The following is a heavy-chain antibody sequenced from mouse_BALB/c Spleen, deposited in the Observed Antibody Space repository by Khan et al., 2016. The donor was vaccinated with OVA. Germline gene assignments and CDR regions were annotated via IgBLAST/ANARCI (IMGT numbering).Heavy chain of an antibody. D-gene: IGHD1-2*01. CDR1: GYSFTNYG. Sequence: QFQLVQSGPELKKPGETVKISCKASGYSFTNYGMNWVKQAPGKGLKWMGWINTNTGEPSYAEEFKGRFAFSLETSAGTAYLQINNLKNEDTASXFCARRFRTAYPLYYYAMYYWGQGTSVTVSS. CDR3: ARRFRTAYPLYYYAMYY. CDR2: INTNTGEP. J-gene: IGHJ4*01. V-gene: IGHV9-3*02.